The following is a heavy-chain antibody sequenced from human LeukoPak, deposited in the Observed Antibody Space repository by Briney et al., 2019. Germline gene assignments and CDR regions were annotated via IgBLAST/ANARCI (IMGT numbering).Heavy chain of an antibody. J-gene: IGHJ1*01. CDR1: GDSVSSNSAA. CDR3: VREMYSYDSSGYQMAEYFQH. V-gene: IGHV6-1*01. Sequence: SQTLSLTCAISGDSVSSNSAAWNWIRQSPSRGLEWLVRTYYRSKWYNDYPVSVKSRITINPDTSKNQFSLQLNSVTPEHMPVYYCVREMYSYDSSGYQMAEYFQHWGQGTMVTVSS. CDR2: TYYRSKWYN. D-gene: IGHD3-22*01.